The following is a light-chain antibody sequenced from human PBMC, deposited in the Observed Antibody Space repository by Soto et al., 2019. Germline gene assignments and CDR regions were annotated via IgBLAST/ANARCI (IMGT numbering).Light chain of an antibody. CDR3: QQYYNTPYT. Sequence: DIVMTQSPDSLAVSLGERTTINCKSSQSVLYSSNNKNYLAWYQQKVGQPPKLLISWASTRESGVPDRFGGSGSGTDFTLTISSLQAEDVAVYYCQQYYNTPYTFGQGTKLEIK. CDR2: WAS. V-gene: IGKV4-1*01. CDR1: QSVLYSSNNKNY. J-gene: IGKJ2*01.